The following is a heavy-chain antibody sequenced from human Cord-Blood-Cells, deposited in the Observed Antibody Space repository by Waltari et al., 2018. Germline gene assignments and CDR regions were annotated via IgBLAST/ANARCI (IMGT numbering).Heavy chain of an antibody. CDR2: FDPEDGET. CDR1: GYTLTELP. CDR3: AGTGYGSGSYPFDY. D-gene: IGHD3-10*01. V-gene: IGHV1-24*01. J-gene: IGHJ4*02. Sequence: QVQLVQSGAEVKKPGASVKVSCKVSGYTLTELPMHWVRQAPGKGLEGMGGFDPEDGETIYAQKFQGRVTMTEDTSTDTAYMELSSLRSEDTAVYYCAGTGYGSGSYPFDYWGQGTLVTVSS.